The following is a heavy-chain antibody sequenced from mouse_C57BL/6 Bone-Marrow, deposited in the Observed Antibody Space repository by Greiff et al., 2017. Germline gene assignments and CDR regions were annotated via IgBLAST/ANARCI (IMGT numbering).Heavy chain of an antibody. J-gene: IGHJ2*01. CDR1: GFHIKDYY. V-gene: IGHV14-2*01. CDR3: TRSLIYYGTNY. CDR2: IDPEDGET. Sequence: EVKLMESGAELVKPGASVKLSCTASGFHIKDYYIHWVKQRTGQGLEWIGRIDPEDGETKYAPKFQDKATLTADTSSNTAYLQLSSLTSEDTTVYYCTRSLIYYGTNYWGQGTTLTVSS. D-gene: IGHD1-1*01.